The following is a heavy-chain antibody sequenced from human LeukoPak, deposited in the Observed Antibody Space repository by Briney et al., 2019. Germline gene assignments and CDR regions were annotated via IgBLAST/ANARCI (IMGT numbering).Heavy chain of an antibody. V-gene: IGHV1-2*02. J-gene: IGHJ3*02. Sequence: GASVKVSCKASGYTFTGYYMHWVRQAPGQGLEWMGWINPNSGGTNYAQKFQGRVTMTRDTSISTAYMELSRLRSDDTAMYYCTRESVRANPHAEGADAFDIWGQGTMVTVSS. CDR3: TRESVRANPHAEGADAFDI. CDR2: INPNSGGT. CDR1: GYTFTGYY. D-gene: IGHD6-19*01.